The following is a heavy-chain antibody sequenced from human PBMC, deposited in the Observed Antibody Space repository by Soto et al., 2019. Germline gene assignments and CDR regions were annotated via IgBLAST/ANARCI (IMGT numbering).Heavy chain of an antibody. J-gene: IGHJ4*02. CDR2: IYHSGST. D-gene: IGHD3-22*01. V-gene: IGHV4-4*02. CDR1: GGSISSSNW. Sequence: QVQLQESGPGLVKPSWTLSLTCAVSGGSISSSNWWSWVRQPPWKGLEWIGEIYHSGSTNYNPSLKSRVTISVDKSQNQFSMKLRSVTAADTAVYYGARDTYDYDSSGYYYFDYCGQGTLVTVSS. CDR3: ARDTYDYDSSGYYYFDY.